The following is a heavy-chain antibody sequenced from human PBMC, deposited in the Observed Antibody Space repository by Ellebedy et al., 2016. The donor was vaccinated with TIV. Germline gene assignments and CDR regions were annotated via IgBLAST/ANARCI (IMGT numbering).Heavy chain of an antibody. V-gene: IGHV4-4*02. J-gene: IGHJ3*01. CDR3: ARLRMDRGLHGNSAPFDS. CDR2: INHSGST. D-gene: IGHD3-10*01. CDR1: GDYITRSNW. Sequence: SETLSLTCGVSGDYITRSNWWSWIRQPPGKGLEWIGEINHSGSTNYNPSLKSRVTISVDTSKNQFSLRLSSVTAADTAVYYCARLRMDRGLHGNSAPFDSWGQGQWSPSLQ.